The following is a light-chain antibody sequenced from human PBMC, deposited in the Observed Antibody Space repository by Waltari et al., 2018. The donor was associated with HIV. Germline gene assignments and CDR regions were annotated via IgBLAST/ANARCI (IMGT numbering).Light chain of an antibody. Sequence: EIVLAQSPGTLSLSPGERATLSCRASQGVTNNYLAWYQQKPGQAPRLLIYGASIRATGIPDRFSGSGSGTDFTLTVSRLEPEDFAVYHCQQYGASPWTFGQGTKVEVK. V-gene: IGKV3-20*01. CDR1: QGVTNNY. CDR3: QQYGASPWT. J-gene: IGKJ1*01. CDR2: GAS.